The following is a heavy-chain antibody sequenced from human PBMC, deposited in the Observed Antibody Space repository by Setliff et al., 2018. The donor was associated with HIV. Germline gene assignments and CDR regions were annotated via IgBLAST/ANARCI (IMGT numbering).Heavy chain of an antibody. CDR3: ARDNLYYNLYDGSPVYGMDV. CDR1: GFTFRSYA. J-gene: IGHJ6*02. Sequence: GGSLRLSCAASGFTFRSYAMHWVRQAPGRGLEWVSSISIGSGGAIDYADSVQGRFTISRDNSKNSLYLQMNGLRVEDTGVYYCARDNLYYNLYDGSPVYGMDVWGQGTTVTVSS. V-gene: IGHV3-21*01. D-gene: IGHD3-3*01. CDR2: ISIGSGGAI.